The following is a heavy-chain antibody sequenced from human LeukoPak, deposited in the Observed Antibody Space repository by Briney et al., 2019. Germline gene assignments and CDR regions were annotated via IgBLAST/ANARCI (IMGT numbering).Heavy chain of an antibody. J-gene: IGHJ4*02. Sequence: PGGSLRLSCAASGFTFDDYGMSWVRQAPGKGLEWVPGINWNGGSTGYADSVKGRFTISRDNAKNSLYLQMNSLRAEDTALYYCVRFRGYSSSWYGPKAFDYWGQGTLVTVSS. CDR2: INWNGGST. D-gene: IGHD6-13*01. CDR1: GFTFDDYG. CDR3: VRFRGYSSSWYGPKAFDY. V-gene: IGHV3-20*04.